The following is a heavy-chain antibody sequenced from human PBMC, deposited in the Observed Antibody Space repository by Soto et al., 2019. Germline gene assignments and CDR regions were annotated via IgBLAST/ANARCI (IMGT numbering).Heavy chain of an antibody. J-gene: IGHJ6*02. CDR2: MCHSGGT. D-gene: IGHD3-22*01. Sequence: QVSLQESGPGLVKPSETLSLSCTVSGASITSSCWTWIRQPPGKGLEWIGYMCHSGGTKYSPTLTSRVTISVHTSNNQVSLNVASVAAADTAVYYCARVGSSGYYYATDVWGQGTTVTISS. CDR3: ARVGSSGYYYATDV. CDR1: GASITSSC. V-gene: IGHV4-59*01.